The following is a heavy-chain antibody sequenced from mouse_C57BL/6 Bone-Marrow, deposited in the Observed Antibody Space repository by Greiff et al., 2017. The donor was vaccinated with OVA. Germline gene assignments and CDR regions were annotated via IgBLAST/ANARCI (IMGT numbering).Heavy chain of an antibody. CDR3: AVPYYYGGSYGCYFGY. CDR1: GYTFTSYW. D-gene: IGHD1-1*01. CDR2: IHPNSGST. V-gene: IGHV1-64*01. J-gene: IGHJ2*01. Sequence: VQLQQPGAELVKPGASVKLSCKASGYTFTSYWMHWVKQRPGQGLEWIGMIHPNSGSTNYNEKFKSKATLTVDKSSSTAYMQLSSLTSEDSAISVYAVPYYYGGSYGCYFGYWCQGTALTVSA.